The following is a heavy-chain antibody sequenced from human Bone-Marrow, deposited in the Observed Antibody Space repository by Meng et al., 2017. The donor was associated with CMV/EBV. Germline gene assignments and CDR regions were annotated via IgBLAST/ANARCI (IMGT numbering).Heavy chain of an antibody. V-gene: IGHV4-34*01. Sequence: SETLSLTCAVYGGSFSGYYWSWIRQPPGKGLEWIGEINHSGSTNYNPSLKSRVTISVDTSMNQFSLKLRSVTAADTAVYYCASRRGYYYYGMDVWGQGTTVTVSS. D-gene: IGHD2/OR15-2a*01. CDR1: GGSFSGYY. CDR2: INHSGST. CDR3: ASRRGYYYYGMDV. J-gene: IGHJ6*02.